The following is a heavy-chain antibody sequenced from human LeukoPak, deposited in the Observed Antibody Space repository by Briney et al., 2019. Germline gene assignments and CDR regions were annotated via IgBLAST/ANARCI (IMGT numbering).Heavy chain of an antibody. V-gene: IGHV1-24*01. CDR2: FDPEDGET. CDR3: ATGYCSSTSCYLHWFDP. CDR1: GYTLTELS. Sequence: ASVTVSCKVSGYTLTELSMHWVRQAPGKGLEWMGGFDPEDGETIYAQKFQVRVTMTEDTSTDTAYMELRSLRSEDTAVYYCATGYCSSTSCYLHWFDPWGQGTLVTVSS. D-gene: IGHD2-2*01. J-gene: IGHJ5*02.